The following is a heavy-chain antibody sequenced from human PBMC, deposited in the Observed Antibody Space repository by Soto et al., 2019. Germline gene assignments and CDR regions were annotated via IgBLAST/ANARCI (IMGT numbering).Heavy chain of an antibody. CDR3: AKGDRADWGLIDF. CDR2: ISGSGGST. D-gene: IGHD2-21*02. J-gene: IGHJ4*02. V-gene: IGHV3-23*01. Sequence: EVQLLESGGGLVQPGGSLRLSCAASGFTFSTYAMIWVRQAPGKGLEWVSVISGSGGSTYYTDSVKGRFTISRDNSKNTLYLQMNSLRAEDTAVFYCAKGDRADWGLIDFWGRGTLVTVSS. CDR1: GFTFSTYA.